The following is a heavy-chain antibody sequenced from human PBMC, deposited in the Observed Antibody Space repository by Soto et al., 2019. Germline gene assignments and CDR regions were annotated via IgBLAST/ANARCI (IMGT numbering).Heavy chain of an antibody. CDR1: GGSFSSYA. CDR3: SRYCGYGNNWFDS. CDR2: IIPIFGTA. J-gene: IGHJ5*01. V-gene: IGHV1-69*01. Sequence: QVQLVQSGAEVKKPGSSVKVSCKASGGSFSSYAISWVRQAPGQGLEWMGGIIPIFGTANYAQKFQGRVTISADESTSTAYIELSTLRSEDTAVYYCSRYCGYGNNWFDSWGQGTLVTVSS. D-gene: IGHD5-12*01.